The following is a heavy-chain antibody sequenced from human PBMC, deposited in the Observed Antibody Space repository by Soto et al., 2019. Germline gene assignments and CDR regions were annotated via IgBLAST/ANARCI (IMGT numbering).Heavy chain of an antibody. J-gene: IGHJ4*02. CDR2: IYYSGST. CDR1: GGSISSYY. Sequence: PSETLSLTCTVSGGSISSYYWVWIRQPPGKGLEWIGSIYYSGSTYYNPSLKSRVTISVDTSKNQFSLKLSSVTAADTAVYYCGRICCVDPDTPYSGYDRPSPGFDYWGQGTLVTVSS. V-gene: IGHV4-39*01. CDR3: GRICCVDPDTPYSGYDRPSPGFDY. D-gene: IGHD5-12*01.